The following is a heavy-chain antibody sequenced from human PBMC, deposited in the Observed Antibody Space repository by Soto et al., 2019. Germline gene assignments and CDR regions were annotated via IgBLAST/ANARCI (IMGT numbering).Heavy chain of an antibody. CDR1: GYTFTTYY. V-gene: IGHV1-46*01. J-gene: IGHJ4*02. D-gene: IGHD3-3*01. Sequence: QVQLLQSGPEVKKPGASVKVSCKTSGYTFTTYYVHWVRQAPGQGLAWMGRIHSSGGHTINSQKYQDRVAGSRDTTTNTVYLELSSLRSDDTAVYYCARVGHKYDFDYWGQGSLVTVSS. CDR2: IHSSGGHT. CDR3: ARVGHKYDFDY.